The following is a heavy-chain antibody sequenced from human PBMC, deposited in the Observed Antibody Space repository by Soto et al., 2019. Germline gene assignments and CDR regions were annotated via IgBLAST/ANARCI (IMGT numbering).Heavy chain of an antibody. D-gene: IGHD2-2*01. J-gene: IGHJ6*02. CDR2: ISSSSSTI. V-gene: IGHV3-48*02. CDR1: GFTFSSYS. CDR3: ARDRPSNQLLSGYGMDD. Sequence: EVQLVESGGGLVQPGGSLRLSCAASGFTFSSYSMNWVRQAPGKGLEWVAYISSSSSTIYYADSVKGRFTISRDNAKHSLYLQLNSLRDEDTAVYYCARDRPSNQLLSGYGMDDWGQGPTVTVSS.